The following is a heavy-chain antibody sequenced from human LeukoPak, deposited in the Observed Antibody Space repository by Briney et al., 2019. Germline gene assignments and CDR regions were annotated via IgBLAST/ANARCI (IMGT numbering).Heavy chain of an antibody. Sequence: SETLSLTCTVSGGSLNNYYWSWSRQPPGKGLEWIGYIYYSGTTNYNPSLKSRVTISVDTSKNQFSLKLTSVTAADTAVYFCARGGAFDIWGQGTLVTVSS. CDR1: GGSLNNYY. CDR3: ARGGAFDI. J-gene: IGHJ3*02. V-gene: IGHV4-59*01. CDR2: IYYSGTT.